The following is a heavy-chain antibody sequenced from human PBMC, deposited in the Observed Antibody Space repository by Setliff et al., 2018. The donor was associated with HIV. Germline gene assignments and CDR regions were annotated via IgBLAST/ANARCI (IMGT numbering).Heavy chain of an antibody. CDR2: IHYDVSSK. D-gene: IGHD6-19*01. V-gene: IGHV3-30*02. J-gene: IGHJ3*02. CDR3: AKDFGYSSGWYLVSGTFDI. Sequence: GESLKISCAAFGFTFSSYGMHWVRQAPGKGLEWVAFIHYDVSSKYYGDSVRGRFTISRDNSRNTLYLQMNSLRPEDTAVYYCAKDFGYSSGWYLVSGTFDIWGQGTMVTVSS. CDR1: GFTFSSYG.